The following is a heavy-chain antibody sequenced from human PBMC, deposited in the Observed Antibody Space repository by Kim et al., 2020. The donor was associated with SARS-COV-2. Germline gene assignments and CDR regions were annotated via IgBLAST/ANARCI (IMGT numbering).Heavy chain of an antibody. J-gene: IGHJ4*02. CDR2: IIPIFGTA. D-gene: IGHD6-6*01. Sequence: SVKVSCKASGGTFSSYAISWVRQAPGQGLEWMGGIIPIFGTANYAQKFQGRVTITADESTSTAYMELSSLRSEDTAVYYCARRAYSSSSGANFDYWGQGTLVTVSS. CDR1: GGTFSSYA. V-gene: IGHV1-69*13. CDR3: ARRAYSSSSGANFDY.